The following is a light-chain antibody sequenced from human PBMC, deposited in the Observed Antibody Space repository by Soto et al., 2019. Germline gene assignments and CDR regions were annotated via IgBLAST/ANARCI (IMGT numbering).Light chain of an antibody. V-gene: IGKV3-20*01. CDR3: LQYDTAPRT. CDR2: GAS. J-gene: IGKJ1*01. CDR1: QDIITKK. Sequence: EIVLTQSPGTLSLFPGERASLSCRAAQDIITKKLAWYQQKPGHTPRLLIYGASNRAPGIPDRFSGSGSGTDFTLTISGVGPEDFAVYYCLQYDTAPRTFGQGTKVDIK.